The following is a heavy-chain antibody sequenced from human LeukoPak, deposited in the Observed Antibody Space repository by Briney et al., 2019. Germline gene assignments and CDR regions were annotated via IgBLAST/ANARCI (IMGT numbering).Heavy chain of an antibody. V-gene: IGHV4-59*01. Sequence: SETLSLTCTVSGGSICSYYWSWIRQPPGKGLEWIGYIYYSGSTNYNPSLKSRVTISVDTSKNQFSLKLSSVTAADTAVYYCARLLWFGELLYEGYYFDYWGQGTLVTVSS. CDR2: IYYSGST. D-gene: IGHD3-10*01. CDR1: GGSICSYY. CDR3: ARLLWFGELLYEGYYFDY. J-gene: IGHJ4*02.